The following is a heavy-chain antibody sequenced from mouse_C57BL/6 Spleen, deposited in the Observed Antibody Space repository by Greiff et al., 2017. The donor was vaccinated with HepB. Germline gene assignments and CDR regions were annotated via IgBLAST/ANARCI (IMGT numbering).Heavy chain of an antibody. V-gene: IGHV1-42*01. CDR3: ARGGDYYGTRGY. Sequence: VQLQQSGPELVKPGASVKISCKASGYSFTGYYMNWVKQSPEKSLEWIGEINPSTGGTTYNQMFKAKATLTVDKSSSTAYMQLKRLTSEDSAVYYCARGGDYYGTRGYWGQGTTLTVSS. D-gene: IGHD1-1*01. CDR1: GYSFTGYY. J-gene: IGHJ2*01. CDR2: INPSTGGT.